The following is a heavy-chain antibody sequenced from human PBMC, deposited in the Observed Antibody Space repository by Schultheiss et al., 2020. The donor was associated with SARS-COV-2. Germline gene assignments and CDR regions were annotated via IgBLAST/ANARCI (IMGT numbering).Heavy chain of an antibody. D-gene: IGHD3-10*01. V-gene: IGHV1-2*06. CDR1: GYTFTGYY. CDR3: AREPYGSGTYYFDY. CDR2: INPNSGGT. J-gene: IGHJ4*02. Sequence: ASVKVSCKASGYTFTGYYMHWVRQAPGQGLEWMGRINPNSGGTNYAQKFQGRVTMTRDTSISIAYMEVSRLRSDDTAVYYCAREPYGSGTYYFDYWGQGTLVTVSS.